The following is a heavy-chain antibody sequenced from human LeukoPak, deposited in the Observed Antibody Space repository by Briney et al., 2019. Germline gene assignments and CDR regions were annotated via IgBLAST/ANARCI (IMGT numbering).Heavy chain of an antibody. CDR2: IYPGDSDT. J-gene: IGHJ4*02. CDR3: ARRIAGAGSDY. Sequence: GESLKISCKGSGYSFTSYWIGWVRQMPGKGLEWMGIIYPGDSDTRYSPSFEGQVTMSADMSIRTAYLQWSSLKASDTAMYYCARRIAGAGSDYWGQGTLVTVSS. V-gene: IGHV5-51*01. CDR1: GYSFTSYW. D-gene: IGHD6-13*01.